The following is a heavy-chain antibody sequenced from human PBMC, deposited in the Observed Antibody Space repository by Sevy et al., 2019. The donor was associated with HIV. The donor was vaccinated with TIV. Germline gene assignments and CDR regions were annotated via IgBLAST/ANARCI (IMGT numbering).Heavy chain of an antibody. CDR1: GFIFSSYA. CDR3: AKGSTSSSEVGYFDY. V-gene: IGHV3-23*01. CDR2: ISGNGGYT. J-gene: IGHJ4*02. Sequence: GGSLRLSCAASGFIFSSYAMSWVGQAPGKGLEWVSVISGNGGYTYYADSVKGRFTISRDTSKNTLYLQMNSLRAEDTAVYYCAKGSTSSSEVGYFDYWGQGTLVTVSS. D-gene: IGHD2-2*01.